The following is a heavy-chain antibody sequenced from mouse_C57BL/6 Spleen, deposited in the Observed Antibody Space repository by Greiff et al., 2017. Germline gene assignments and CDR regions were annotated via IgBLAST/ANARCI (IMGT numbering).Heavy chain of an antibody. J-gene: IGHJ3*01. Sequence: QVQLQQPGAELVKPGASVKLSCKASGYTFTSYWMHWVKQRPGQGLEWIGMIHPNSGSTNYNEKFKSKATLTVDKSSSTAYMQLSSLTSEDSAVYYCATIYYDYEFAYWGQGTLVTVSA. D-gene: IGHD2-4*01. CDR2: IHPNSGST. CDR1: GYTFTSYW. V-gene: IGHV1-64*01. CDR3: ATIYYDYEFAY.